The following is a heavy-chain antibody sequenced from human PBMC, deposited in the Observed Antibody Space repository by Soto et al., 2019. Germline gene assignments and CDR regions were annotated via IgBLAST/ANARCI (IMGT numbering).Heavy chain of an antibody. V-gene: IGHV1-2*04. D-gene: IGHD3-22*01. J-gene: IGHJ5*02. CDR3: ARGYDSSPNWFDP. Sequence: ASVKVSCKASGYTFTGYYMHWVRQAPGQGLEWMGWINPNSGCTNYAQKFQGWVTMNRDTSISTAYMELSRLRSDDTAVYYCARGYDSSPNWFDPWGQGTLVTVSS. CDR2: INPNSGCT. CDR1: GYTFTGYY.